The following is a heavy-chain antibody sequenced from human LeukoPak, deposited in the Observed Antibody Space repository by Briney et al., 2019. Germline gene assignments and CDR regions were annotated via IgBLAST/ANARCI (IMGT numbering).Heavy chain of an antibody. D-gene: IGHD6-19*01. J-gene: IGHJ4*02. CDR1: GGSFSGYY. CDR2: INHSGST. Sequence: SETLSLTCAVYGGSFSGYYWSWIRQPPGKGLEWIGEINHSGSTNYNPSLKSRVTISVDTSKNQFSLKLRSVTAADPAVYYCARGYSSRWYPGYWGQGTLVTVSS. V-gene: IGHV4-34*01. CDR3: ARGYSSRWYPGY.